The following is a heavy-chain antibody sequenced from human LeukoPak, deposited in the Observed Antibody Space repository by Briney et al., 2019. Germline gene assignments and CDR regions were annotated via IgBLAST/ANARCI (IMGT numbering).Heavy chain of an antibody. Sequence: SETLSLTCTVSGGSIISNYLNWMRQPPGKGLEWIGYFYYSGITTYNPSLKSRVTISVDTSKNQFSLKLSSVTAADTAIYYCARHEGVSGYYPLDYWGRGTLVTVSS. CDR3: ARHEGVSGYYPLDY. D-gene: IGHD3-22*01. J-gene: IGHJ4*02. V-gene: IGHV4-59*08. CDR2: FYYSGIT. CDR1: GGSIISNY.